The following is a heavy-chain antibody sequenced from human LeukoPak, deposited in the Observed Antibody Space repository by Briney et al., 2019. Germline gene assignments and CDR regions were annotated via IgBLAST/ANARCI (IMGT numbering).Heavy chain of an antibody. D-gene: IGHD6-13*01. Sequence: SETLSLTCTVSGYSISSGYYWGWIRQPPGKGLEWIGYIYYSGSTNYNPSLKSRVTMSVDTSKNQFSLKLSSVTAADTAVYYCARSQQLIRTFDYWGQGTLVTVSS. CDR3: ARSQQLIRTFDY. CDR2: IYYSGST. J-gene: IGHJ4*02. V-gene: IGHV4-38-2*02. CDR1: GYSISSGYY.